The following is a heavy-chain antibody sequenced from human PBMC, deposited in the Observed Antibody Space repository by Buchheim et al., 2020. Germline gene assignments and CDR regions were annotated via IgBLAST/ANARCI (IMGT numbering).Heavy chain of an antibody. J-gene: IGHJ4*02. Sequence: QVQLVQSGAEVKKPGASVKVSCKASGYTFTSYDINWVRQATGQGLEWMGWMNPNSGNTGYAQKFQGRVTMTRNTSISTAYMELSSLRSEDTAVYYCARGQSSVPLDYDILTGYYCLDYWGQGTL. D-gene: IGHD3-9*01. V-gene: IGHV1-8*01. CDR1: GYTFTSYD. CDR2: MNPNSGNT. CDR3: ARGQSSVPLDYDILTGYYCLDY.